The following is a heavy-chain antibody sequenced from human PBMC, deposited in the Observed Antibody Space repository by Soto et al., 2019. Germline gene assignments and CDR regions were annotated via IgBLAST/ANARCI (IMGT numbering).Heavy chain of an antibody. CDR2: IKEDGSEK. Sequence: GGSLRLSCAASGFTFSNSWMAWVRQAPGKGLEWVANIKEDGSEKYYVDSLKGRFAISRDNAKNSLYLQMTGLRAEDTAVYYCARAGVTPHFFDYWGQGTLVTVS. CDR1: GFTFSNSW. D-gene: IGHD3-3*02. J-gene: IGHJ4*02. V-gene: IGHV3-7*03. CDR3: ARAGVTPHFFDY.